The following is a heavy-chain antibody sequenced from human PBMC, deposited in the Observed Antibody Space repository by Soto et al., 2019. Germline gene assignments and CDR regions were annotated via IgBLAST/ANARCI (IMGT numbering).Heavy chain of an antibody. CDR2: IVPLFGAA. D-gene: IGHD3-22*01. CDR1: GGTFGSYA. Sequence: SVKVSCKASGGTFGSYAISWARQAPGQGLEWMGGIVPLFGAANYAQKFQGRVTITADESTSTAYMELSSLRSEDTAVYYCARDHDYYDNSGYSEEAYYYGMDVWGQGTTVTVSS. J-gene: IGHJ6*02. V-gene: IGHV1-69*13. CDR3: ARDHDYYDNSGYSEEAYYYGMDV.